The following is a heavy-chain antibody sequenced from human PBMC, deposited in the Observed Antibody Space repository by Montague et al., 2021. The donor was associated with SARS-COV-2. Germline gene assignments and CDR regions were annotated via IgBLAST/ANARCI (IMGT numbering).Heavy chain of an antibody. CDR3: ARLSKTGYPPLYYYYGMDV. J-gene: IGHJ6*02. Sequence: SETLSLTCTVSGGSISSSSYYWGWIRRPPGKGLEWIGSIYYSGSTYYNPSLKSRVTISVDPSKNQFSLKLSSVTAADTAVYYCARLSKTGYPPLYYYYGMDVWGQGTTVTVSS. V-gene: IGHV4-39*01. CDR2: IYYSGST. D-gene: IGHD3-9*01. CDR1: GGSISSSSYY.